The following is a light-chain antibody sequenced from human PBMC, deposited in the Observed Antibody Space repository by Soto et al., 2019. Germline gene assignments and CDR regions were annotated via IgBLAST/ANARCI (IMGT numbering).Light chain of an antibody. V-gene: IGKV3-20*01. CDR3: QQYDSSPRT. CDR1: QSVSSNY. J-gene: IGKJ1*01. CDR2: GAS. Sequence: EIVLAQSPGTLSLSPGERATLSCRASQSVSSNYFAWYQQKPGQAPRLLIYGASSRAAGIPDRFRGSGSGTDFTLTISRLEPEDFAVYYCQQYDSSPRTFGQGTKVEIK.